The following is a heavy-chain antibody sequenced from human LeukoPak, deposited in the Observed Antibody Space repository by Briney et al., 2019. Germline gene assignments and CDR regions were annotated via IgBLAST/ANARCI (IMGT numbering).Heavy chain of an antibody. CDR3: ARTGYGGNVVLGWFDP. V-gene: IGHV1-69*13. D-gene: IGHD4-23*01. J-gene: IGHJ5*02. CDR2: IIPIFGTA. CDR1: GGTFSSYA. Sequence: SVKVSCKASGGTFSSYAISWVRQAPGQGLEWMGGIIPIFGTANYAQKFQGRVTITADESTSTAYMELSSLRSEDTAVYYCARTGYGGNVVLGWFDPWGQGTLVTVSS.